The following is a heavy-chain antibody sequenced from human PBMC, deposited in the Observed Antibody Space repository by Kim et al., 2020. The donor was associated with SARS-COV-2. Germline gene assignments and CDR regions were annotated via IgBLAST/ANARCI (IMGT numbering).Heavy chain of an antibody. V-gene: IGHV4-39*01. Sequence: YYNPSLKSRVTMSVDTSKNQFSLKLSSVTAADTAVYYCARHRVETLDTDYWGQGTLVTVSS. D-gene: IGHD3-3*01. J-gene: IGHJ4*02. CDR3: ARHRVETLDTDY.